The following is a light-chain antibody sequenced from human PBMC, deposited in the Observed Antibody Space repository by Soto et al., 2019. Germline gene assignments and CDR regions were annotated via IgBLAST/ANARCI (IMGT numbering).Light chain of an antibody. Sequence: QSVLTQPPSVSAAPGQKVTISCSGSTSNIGNNYVSWYRQLPGTAPKLLIYDNDKRPSGIPDRFSGSKSGTSATLGITGLQTGDEADYYCGTWDSSLSAVVFGGRTKVTVL. J-gene: IGLJ2*01. V-gene: IGLV1-51*01. CDR3: GTWDSSLSAVV. CDR2: DND. CDR1: TSNIGNNY.